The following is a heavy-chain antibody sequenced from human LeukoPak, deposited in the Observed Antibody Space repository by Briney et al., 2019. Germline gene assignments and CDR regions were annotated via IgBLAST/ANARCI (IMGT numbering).Heavy chain of an antibody. Sequence: ASVKVSCKASGYSFTAFYIHWVRQAPGQGLEWMGWIHPRSGDTSYAQKFQGRVTMTRDTSTSTVYMELSSLRSEDTAVYYCARDQDWNYAFDIWGQGTMVTVSS. D-gene: IGHD1-7*01. CDR1: GYSFTAFY. CDR2: IHPRSGDT. V-gene: IGHV1-2*02. CDR3: ARDQDWNYAFDI. J-gene: IGHJ3*02.